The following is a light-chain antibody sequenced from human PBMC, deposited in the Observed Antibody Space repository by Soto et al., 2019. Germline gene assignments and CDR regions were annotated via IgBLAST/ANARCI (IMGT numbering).Light chain of an antibody. CDR1: QSVSSN. CDR2: GAS. J-gene: IGKJ2*01. CDR3: QQYSNWPPMYT. Sequence: EIVMTQSPATLSVSPGERVTLSCRASQSVSSNLAWYQQKPGQGPRLLIYGASARVTGIPARFSGSGSGTEFTLTISSLQSEDFAVYYCQQYSNWPPMYTVGQGTKLEIK. V-gene: IGKV3-15*01.